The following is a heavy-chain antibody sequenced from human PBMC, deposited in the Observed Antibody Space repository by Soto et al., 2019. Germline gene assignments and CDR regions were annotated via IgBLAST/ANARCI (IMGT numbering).Heavy chain of an antibody. D-gene: IGHD6-6*01. Sequence: SETLSLTCTVSGGSISSGDYYWSWIRQPPGKGLEWIGYIYYSGSTYYNPSLKSRVTISVDTSKNQFSLKLSSVTAADTAVYYCARVGIAARPSPPYWGQGTLVTVS. J-gene: IGHJ4*02. CDR2: IYYSGST. CDR1: GGSISSGDYY. V-gene: IGHV4-30-4*01. CDR3: ARVGIAARPSPPY.